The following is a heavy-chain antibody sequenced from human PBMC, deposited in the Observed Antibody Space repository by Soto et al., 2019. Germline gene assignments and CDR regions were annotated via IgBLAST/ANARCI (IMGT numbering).Heavy chain of an antibody. CDR1: GGSISSSSYY. D-gene: IGHD4-17*01. J-gene: IGHJ5*02. CDR3: ARDTYGDYVGYYDP. V-gene: IGHV4-39*07. CDR2: IYYSGST. Sequence: SETLSLTCTVSGGSISSSSYYWGWIRQPPGKGLEWIGSIYYSGSTYHNPSLKSRVTISVDTSKNQFSLKVSSVTAADTAVYYCARDTYGDYVGYYDPWGQGTLVTVSS.